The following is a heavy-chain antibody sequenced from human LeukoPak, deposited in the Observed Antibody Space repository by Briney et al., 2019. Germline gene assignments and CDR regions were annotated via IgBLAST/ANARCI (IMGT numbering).Heavy chain of an antibody. V-gene: IGHV4-59*08. CDR1: GGSISSYY. CDR3: ARHSSSWDLFDY. D-gene: IGHD6-13*01. CDR2: IYYSGST. Sequence: SETLSLTCTVSGGSISSYYWSWIRQPPGKVLERIGYIYYSGSTNYNPSLKSRVTISVDTSKNQFSLKLSSVTAADTAVYYCARHSSSWDLFDYWGQGTLVTVSS. J-gene: IGHJ4*02.